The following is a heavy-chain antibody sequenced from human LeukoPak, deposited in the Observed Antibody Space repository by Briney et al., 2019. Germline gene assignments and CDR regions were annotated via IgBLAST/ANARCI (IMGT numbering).Heavy chain of an antibody. V-gene: IGHV4-59*12. Sequence: SETLSLTCTVSGGSISSYYWSWIRQPPGKGLEGRGDIYYSGSTNYNPTLKSRVTISVDTSKNQFSLKLSSVTAADTAVYYCARDGDPDYYDSSGYLTPLGYWGQGTLVTVSS. CDR3: ARDGDPDYYDSSGYLTPLGY. CDR1: GGSISSYY. J-gene: IGHJ4*02. D-gene: IGHD3-22*01. CDR2: IYYSGST.